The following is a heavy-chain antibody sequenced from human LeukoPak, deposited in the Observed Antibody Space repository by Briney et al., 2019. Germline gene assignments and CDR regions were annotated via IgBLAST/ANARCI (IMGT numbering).Heavy chain of an antibody. CDR3: ARDSEPGGWFGKVDC. CDR2: ISYDGSNK. CDR1: GFTFSSNA. Sequence: GGSLRLSCAASGFTFSSNAMHWVRQAPGKGLEWVAIISYDGSNKYYADSVKGRFTISRDNSKNTVYLQMNSLRAEDTAVYYCARDSEPGGWFGKVDCWGHGTLVIVSS. V-gene: IGHV3-30*14. J-gene: IGHJ4*01. D-gene: IGHD3-10*01.